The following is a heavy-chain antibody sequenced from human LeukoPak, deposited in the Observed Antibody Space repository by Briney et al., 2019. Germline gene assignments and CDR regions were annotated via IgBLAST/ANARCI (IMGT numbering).Heavy chain of an antibody. Sequence: GVSLRLSCAASGFTFNSYNMNCVPQAPGKGLEWVSYISSSSSTIYSADSVKGRFTISRDNAKNSLYLQMNSLRAEDRAVYYCVGGDYWGQGTLVTVSS. CDR3: VGGDY. V-gene: IGHV3-48*01. CDR2: ISSSSSTI. CDR1: GFTFNSYN. J-gene: IGHJ4*02.